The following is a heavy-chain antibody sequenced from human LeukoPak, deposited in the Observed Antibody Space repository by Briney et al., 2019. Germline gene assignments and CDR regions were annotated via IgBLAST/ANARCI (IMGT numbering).Heavy chain of an antibody. V-gene: IGHV1-46*01. CDR1: GYTFTSYY. D-gene: IGHD3-3*01. CDR3: ARAYYDFWTGYLNWFDP. Sequence: ASVKVSCKASGYTFTSYYMHWVRQAPGQGLEWMGIINPSGGSTNYAQKFQGRVTMTTDTSTSTVYMELRSLRSDDTAVYYCARAYYDFWTGYLNWFDPWGQGTLVTVSS. CDR2: INPSGGST. J-gene: IGHJ5*02.